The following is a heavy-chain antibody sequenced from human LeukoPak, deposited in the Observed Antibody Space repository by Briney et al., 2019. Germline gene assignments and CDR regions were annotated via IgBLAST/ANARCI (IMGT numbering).Heavy chain of an antibody. V-gene: IGHV3-21*01. CDR1: GFTFSSYS. D-gene: IGHD3-22*01. J-gene: IGHJ3*02. CDR2: ISSSSSYI. CDR3: ARPNRDYYDSSGYDAFDI. Sequence: GGSLRLSCAASGFTFSSYSMNRVRQAPGKGLEWVSSISSSSSYIYYADSVKGRFTISRDNAKNSLYLQMNSLRAEDTAVYYCARPNRDYYDSSGYDAFDIWGQGTMVTVSS.